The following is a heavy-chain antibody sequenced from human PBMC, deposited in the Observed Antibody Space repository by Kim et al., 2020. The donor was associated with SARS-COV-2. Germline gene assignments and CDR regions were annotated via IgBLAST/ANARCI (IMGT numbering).Heavy chain of an antibody. J-gene: IGHJ6*02. D-gene: IGHD6-13*01. V-gene: IGHV1-69*04. Sequence: FQGRVTITADKSTSTAYMELSSLRSEDTAVYYCARDSSSWGIYYYYGMDVWGQGTTVTVSS. CDR3: ARDSSSWGIYYYYGMDV.